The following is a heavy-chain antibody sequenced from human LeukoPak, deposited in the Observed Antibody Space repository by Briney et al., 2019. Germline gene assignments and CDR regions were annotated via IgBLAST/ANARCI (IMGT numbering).Heavy chain of an antibody. CDR3: AKSGQSYGRFDY. D-gene: IGHD5-18*01. Sequence: GGSLRLSCAASGFTLSGSAMSWVRQAPGKGLEWVSNSGSGGSTYYADSIKGRFTISRDNYKNTLYLQMNSLRAEDTAIYYCAKSGQSYGRFDYWGQGTLVTVSS. J-gene: IGHJ4*02. CDR1: GFTLSGSA. V-gene: IGHV3-23*01. CDR2: SGSGGST.